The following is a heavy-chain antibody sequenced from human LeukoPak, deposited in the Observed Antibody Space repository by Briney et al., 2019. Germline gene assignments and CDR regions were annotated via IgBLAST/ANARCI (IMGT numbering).Heavy chain of an antibody. Sequence: PSETLSLTCTVSGGSISSYYWSWIRQPPGKGLEWIGYIYYSGSTNYNPSLKSRVNTSADTSKNQFSLKLSSVTAADTAVYYCARDVRNSYWGQGTLVTVSS. CDR2: IYYSGST. D-gene: IGHD1-14*01. CDR3: ARDVRNSY. CDR1: GGSISSYY. V-gene: IGHV4-59*01. J-gene: IGHJ4*02.